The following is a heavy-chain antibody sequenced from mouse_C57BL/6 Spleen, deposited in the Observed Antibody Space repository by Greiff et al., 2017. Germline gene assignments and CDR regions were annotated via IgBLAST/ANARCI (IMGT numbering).Heavy chain of an antibody. CDR3: ARHFYYDYDERDYYAMDY. J-gene: IGHJ4*01. CDR2: ISSGGSYT. Sequence: EVHLVESGGDLVKPGGSLKLSCAASGFTFSSYGMSWVRQTPDKRLEWVATISSGGSYTYYPDSVKGRFTISRDNAKNTLYLQMSSLKSEDTAMYYCARHFYYDYDERDYYAMDYWGQGTSVTVSS. CDR1: GFTFSSYG. D-gene: IGHD2-4*01. V-gene: IGHV5-6*01.